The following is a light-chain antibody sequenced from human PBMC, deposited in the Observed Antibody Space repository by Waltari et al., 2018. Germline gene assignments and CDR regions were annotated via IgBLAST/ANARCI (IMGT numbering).Light chain of an antibody. J-gene: IGKJ2*01. CDR1: QSISSF. Sequence: DIQMTQSPSSRSTSVGDRVTITCRASQSISSFLNWYQHKPGKAPKLLIYAASSLQSGVPSRFSGSGSGTHFTLTISSLQPEGFATYYCQQSYSTPYTFGQGTKLEIK. V-gene: IGKV1-39*01. CDR2: AAS. CDR3: QQSYSTPYT.